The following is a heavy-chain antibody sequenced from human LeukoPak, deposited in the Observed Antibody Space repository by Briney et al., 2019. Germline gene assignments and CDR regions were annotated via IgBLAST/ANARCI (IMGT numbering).Heavy chain of an antibody. CDR2: INYSGSA. V-gene: IGHV4-59*08. J-gene: IGHJ3*02. Sequence: PSETLSLTCTVSGGSLSSYYFSWIRQSPGKGLEWIAYINYSGSASYNPSLKSRVTMSVDTSKQFSLSLSSVTAADPAVYYCARHNYADYVFDIWGQGTKATVSS. D-gene: IGHD4-17*01. CDR1: GGSLSSYY. CDR3: ARHNYADYVFDI.